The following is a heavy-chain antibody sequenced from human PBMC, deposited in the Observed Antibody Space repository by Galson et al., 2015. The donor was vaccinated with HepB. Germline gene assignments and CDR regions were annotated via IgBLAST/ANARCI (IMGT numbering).Heavy chain of an antibody. CDR2: IYHSGST. D-gene: IGHD3-3*01. V-gene: IGHV4-4*02. CDR3: ARGRAIFGVIVHMPAFDI. CDR1: GGPISSSNW. J-gene: IGHJ3*02. Sequence: ETLSLTCAVSGGPISSSNWWSWVRQPPGKGLEWIGEIYHSGSTNYNPSLKSRVTISVDKSKNQFSLKLSSVTAADTAVYYCARGRAIFGVIVHMPAFDIWGQGTMVTVSS.